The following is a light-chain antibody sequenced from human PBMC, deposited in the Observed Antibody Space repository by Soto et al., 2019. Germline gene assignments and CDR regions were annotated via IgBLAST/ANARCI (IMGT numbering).Light chain of an antibody. Sequence: SSELTQAPSVSVAPGKTARITCGGINIRSKSVHWYQQKPGQAPVLVIYYDIDRPSGIPERFSGSNSGNTATLTISGVEAGDEADYYCQVWDSSSDHVVFGGGTKLTVL. CDR1: NIRSKS. CDR2: YDI. V-gene: IGLV3-21*04. J-gene: IGLJ2*01. CDR3: QVWDSSSDHVV.